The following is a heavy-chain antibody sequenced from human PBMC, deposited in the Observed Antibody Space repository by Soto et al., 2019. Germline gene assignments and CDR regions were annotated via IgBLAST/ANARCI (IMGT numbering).Heavy chain of an antibody. CDR2: ISYDGSNK. J-gene: IGHJ4*02. D-gene: IGHD1-1*01. V-gene: IGHV3-30-3*02. Sequence: GGSLRLSCAASGFTFSSHAMHWVRQAPGKGLEWVAVISYDGSNKYSADSVKGRFTISRDNSKKTLYLQMNSLRGEDTAIYYCVKSGDNYNALDYWGQGTPVTVSS. CDR3: VKSGDNYNALDY. CDR1: GFTFSSHA.